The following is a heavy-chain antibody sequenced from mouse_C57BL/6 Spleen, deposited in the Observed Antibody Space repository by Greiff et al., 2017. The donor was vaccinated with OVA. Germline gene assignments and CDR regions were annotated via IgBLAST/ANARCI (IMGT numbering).Heavy chain of an antibody. V-gene: IGHV3-6*01. CDR2: ISYDGSN. Sequence: VQLKESGPGLVKPSQSLSLTCSVTGYSITSGYYWNWIRQFPGNKLEWMGYISYDGSNNYNPSLENRISITRDTSKNQFFLKLNSVTTEDTATYYCARATTLRYFDVWGTGTTVTVSS. CDR1: GYSITSGYY. CDR3: ARATTLRYFDV. D-gene: IGHD2-4*01. J-gene: IGHJ1*03.